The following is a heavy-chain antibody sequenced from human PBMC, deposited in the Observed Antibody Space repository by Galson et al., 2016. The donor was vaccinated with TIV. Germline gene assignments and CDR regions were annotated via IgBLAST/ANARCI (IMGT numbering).Heavy chain of an antibody. CDR1: GYTSNTYD. CDR2: MNANSGNR. Sequence: SVKVSCKASGYTSNTYDINWVRQATGQGLEWMGWMNANSGNRGYAPKFQGRLTLTRDTSRGTAYMELSSLRSEDTAVYYCASAGPSDSGEYGKFWGQGTLVTVSS. J-gene: IGHJ4*02. D-gene: IGHD4-17*01. CDR3: ASAGPSDSGEYGKF. V-gene: IGHV1-8*02.